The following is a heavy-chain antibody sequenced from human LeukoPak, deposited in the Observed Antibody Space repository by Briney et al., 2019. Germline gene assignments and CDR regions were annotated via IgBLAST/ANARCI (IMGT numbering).Heavy chain of an antibody. CDR2: IWYDGSNK. V-gene: IGHV3-33*01. Sequence: QTGGSLRLSCAASGFTFSSYGMHWVRQAPGKGLEWVAVIWYDGSNKYYADSVKGRFTISRGNSKNTLYLQMNSLRAEDTAVYYCARAYYYDSSGYYPFDYWGQGTLVTVSS. D-gene: IGHD3-22*01. J-gene: IGHJ4*02. CDR1: GFTFSSYG. CDR3: ARAYYYDSSGYYPFDY.